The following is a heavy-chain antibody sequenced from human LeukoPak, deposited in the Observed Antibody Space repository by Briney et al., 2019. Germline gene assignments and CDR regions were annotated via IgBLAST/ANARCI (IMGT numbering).Heavy chain of an antibody. D-gene: IGHD3-10*01. CDR3: ARESYNSGSYYNDY. CDR1: GYTFTSYR. Sequence: GASVTVSCQASGYTFTSYRISWVRQAPGQGLEWMGWISVYNGNTNYAQRLQGRVTMTTDTSTSTAYMELRSLRSDDTALYYCARESYNSGSYYNDYWGQGTLVTVSS. CDR2: ISVYNGNT. J-gene: IGHJ4*02. V-gene: IGHV1-18*01.